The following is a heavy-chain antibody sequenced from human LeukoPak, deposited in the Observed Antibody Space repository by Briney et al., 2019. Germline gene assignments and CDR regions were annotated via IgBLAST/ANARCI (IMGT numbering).Heavy chain of an antibody. V-gene: IGHV3-7*01. CDR2: IKQDGSEK. D-gene: IGHD3-22*01. CDR1: GFTFSSYW. J-gene: IGHJ4*02. Sequence: GGSLRLSCAASGFTFSSYWMSWVRQAPGKGLEWVANIKQDGSEKYYVDSVKGRFTISRDNAKNSLYLQMNGLRAEDTAVYYCARVGPITMIVVTPYYFDYWGQGTLVTVSS. CDR3: ARVGPITMIVVTPYYFDY.